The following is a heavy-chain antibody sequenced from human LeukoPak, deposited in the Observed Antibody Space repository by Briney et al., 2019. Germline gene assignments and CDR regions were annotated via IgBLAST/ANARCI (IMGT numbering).Heavy chain of an antibody. CDR1: GGSISSSSYY. CDR2: IYYSGST. CDR3: ARHLGPTYYYYYYMDV. J-gene: IGHJ6*03. D-gene: IGHD7-27*01. V-gene: IGHV4-39*01. Sequence: SETLSLTCTASGGSISSSSYYWGWIRQPPGKGLEWIGSIYYSGSTYYNPSLKSRVTISVDTSKNQFSLKLSSVTAADTAVYYCARHLGPTYYYYYYMDVWGKGTTVTASS.